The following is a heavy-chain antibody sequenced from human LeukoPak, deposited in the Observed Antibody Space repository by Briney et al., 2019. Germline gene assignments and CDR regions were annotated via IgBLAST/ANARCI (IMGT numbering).Heavy chain of an antibody. CDR1: GFTFSSYS. D-gene: IGHD3-10*01. CDR3: ARGVSGGRGAFDI. V-gene: IGHV3-48*04. Sequence: GGSLRLSCAASGFTFSSYSMNWVRQAPGKGLEWVSYISSSSSTIYYADSVKGRFTISRDNGKNSLYLQMNSLRAEDTAVYYCARGVSGGRGAFDIWGQGTMVTVSS. CDR2: ISSSSSTI. J-gene: IGHJ3*02.